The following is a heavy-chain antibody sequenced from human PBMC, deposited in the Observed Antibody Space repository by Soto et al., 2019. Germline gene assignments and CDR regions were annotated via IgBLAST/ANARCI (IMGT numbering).Heavy chain of an antibody. CDR3: ARDPRGDNNYYYPMDV. J-gene: IGHJ6*02. Sequence: SETLSLTCAVYGGSFSGYYWSWIRQPPGKGLEWIGEINQSGSANYNPSLKSRVTISVDTSKNQFSLKLSSVTAADTAVYYCARDPRGDNNYYYPMDVWGQGTMVTVSS. CDR1: GGSFSGYY. V-gene: IGHV4-34*09. CDR2: INQSGSA. D-gene: IGHD3-10*01.